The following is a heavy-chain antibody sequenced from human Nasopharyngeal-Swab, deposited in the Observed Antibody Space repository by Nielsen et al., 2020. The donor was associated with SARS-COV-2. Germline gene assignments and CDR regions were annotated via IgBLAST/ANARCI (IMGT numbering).Heavy chain of an antibody. CDR2: TDSGGSTI. Sequence: GESLKISCGTSGFSFSTSWMHWVRQAPGKGLVWVARTDSGGSTISYADSVKGRFTISRDNAKNTLYLQMNSLRVEDTAVYYCARGGNFYLDYWGQGTLVTVSS. CDR1: GFSFSTSW. V-gene: IGHV3-74*01. D-gene: IGHD1-1*01. J-gene: IGHJ4*02. CDR3: ARGGNFYLDY.